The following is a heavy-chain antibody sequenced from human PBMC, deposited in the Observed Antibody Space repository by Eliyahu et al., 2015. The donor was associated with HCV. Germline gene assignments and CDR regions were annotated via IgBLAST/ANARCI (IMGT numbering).Heavy chain of an antibody. V-gene: IGHV1-3*01. J-gene: IGHJ4*02. D-gene: IGHD6-19*01. CDR2: INAGNGRT. CDR1: EDTFTGYS. CDR3: ARSSGWGPSHFDY. Sequence: QVQFLQSGPEVRKPGASVKVSCKGSEDTFTGYSMHWVRQAPGQRLEWMGWINAGNGRTTYSQSFQGRVTITSDTSASTIYLELSSLRSEDTAFYYCARSSGWGPSHFDYWGQGTLVTVSS.